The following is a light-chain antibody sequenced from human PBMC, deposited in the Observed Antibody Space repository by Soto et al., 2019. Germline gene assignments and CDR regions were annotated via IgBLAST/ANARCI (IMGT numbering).Light chain of an antibody. J-gene: IGKJ4*01. CDR2: GAS. Sequence: EIVMTQSPATLSVSPGERATLSCRASQSVSSNLAWYQQKPGQAPRLLIYGASTRATGIPARFSGSGSGTELTLTISSLQSEDFATYYCQQSYSTPRTFGGGTKVEIK. V-gene: IGKV3-15*01. CDR1: QSVSSN. CDR3: QQSYSTPRT.